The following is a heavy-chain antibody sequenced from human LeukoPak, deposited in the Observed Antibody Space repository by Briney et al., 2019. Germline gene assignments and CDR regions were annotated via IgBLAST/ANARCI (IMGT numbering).Heavy chain of an antibody. V-gene: IGHV4-59*08. D-gene: IGHD3-3*01. CDR3: ARQTPYYDFWSGYRDAFDI. Sequence: SETLSLTCTASGGSISSYYWSWIRQPPGKGLEWIGYIYYSGSTNYNPSLKSRVTISVDTSKNQFSLKLSSVTAADTAVYYCARQTPYYDFWSGYRDAFDIWGQGTMVTVSS. J-gene: IGHJ3*02. CDR2: IYYSGST. CDR1: GGSISSYY.